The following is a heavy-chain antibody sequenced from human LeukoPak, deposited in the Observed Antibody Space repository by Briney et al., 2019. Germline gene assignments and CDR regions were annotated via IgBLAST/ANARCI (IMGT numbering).Heavy chain of an antibody. J-gene: IGHJ1*01. Sequence: LRLSCTVSGGSISSGDYYWSWIRQPPGKGLEWIGYIYYSGSTYYNPSLKSRVTISVDTSKNQFSLKLSSVTAADTAVYYCARGVVEYFQHWGQGTLVTVSS. CDR1: GGSISSGDYY. CDR3: ARGVVEYFQH. CDR2: IYYSGST. V-gene: IGHV4-30-4*01.